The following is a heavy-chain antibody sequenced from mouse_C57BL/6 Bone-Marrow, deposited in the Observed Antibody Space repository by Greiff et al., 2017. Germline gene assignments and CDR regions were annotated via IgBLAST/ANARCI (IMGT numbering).Heavy chain of an antibody. Sequence: QVTLKESGAELVKPGASVKISCKASGYAFSSYWMNWVKQRPGKGLEWIGQIYPGDGDTNYNGKFKGKATLTADKSSSTAYMQLSSLTSEDSAVYFCARFNWAYFDYWGQGTTLTVSS. CDR3: ARFNWAYFDY. D-gene: IGHD4-1*02. V-gene: IGHV1-80*01. CDR1: GYAFSSYW. J-gene: IGHJ2*01. CDR2: IYPGDGDT.